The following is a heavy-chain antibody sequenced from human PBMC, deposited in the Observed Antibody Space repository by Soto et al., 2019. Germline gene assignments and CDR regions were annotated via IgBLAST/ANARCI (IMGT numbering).Heavy chain of an antibody. V-gene: IGHV1-18*01. CDR2: ISAHNGNT. CDR3: ARGRDGDN. Sequence: QVHLVQSGAEVKKPGASVKVSCKASGYTFTSYGITWVRQAPGQGLEWMGWISAHNGNTDYAQKLQGRVIVTRDTSTSTADMELGSVRSEDTAVYYRARGRDGDNWGQRALVTVSS. J-gene: IGHJ4*02. CDR1: GYTFTSYG.